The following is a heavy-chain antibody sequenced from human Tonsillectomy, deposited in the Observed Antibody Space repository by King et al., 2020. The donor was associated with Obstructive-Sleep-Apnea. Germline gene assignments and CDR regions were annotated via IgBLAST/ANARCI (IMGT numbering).Heavy chain of an antibody. CDR2: ISSRSSTI. CDR1: GFTFSSYS. D-gene: IGHD1-26*01. CDR3: AGEFGSYVYGMDV. V-gene: IGHV3-48*04. Sequence: QLVQSGGGLVQPGGSLRLSCAASGFTFSSYSMNWVRQAPGKGLEWVSYISSRSSTIYYADSVKGRFTISRDNAKNSLYLQMNSLRAEDTAVYYCAGEFGSYVYGMDVWGQGTTVTVSS. J-gene: IGHJ6*02.